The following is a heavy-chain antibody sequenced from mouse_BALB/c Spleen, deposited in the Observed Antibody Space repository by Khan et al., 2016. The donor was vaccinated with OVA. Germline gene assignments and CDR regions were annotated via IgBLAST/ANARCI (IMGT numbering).Heavy chain of an antibody. CDR3: ARTARIKY. V-gene: IGHV3-2*02. D-gene: IGHD1-2*01. Sequence: VQLQESGPGLAKPSQSLSLTCTVTGYSITSGYGWNWIRQFPGNKLEWMGYISYSGSTNYNPSLKSRISITRDTSKNQFFLQLNSVTTEDTATYYCARTARIKYWGQGTTLTVSS. CDR1: GYSITSGYG. CDR2: ISYSGST. J-gene: IGHJ2*01.